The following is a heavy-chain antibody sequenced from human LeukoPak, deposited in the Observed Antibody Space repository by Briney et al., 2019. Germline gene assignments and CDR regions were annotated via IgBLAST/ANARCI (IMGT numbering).Heavy chain of an antibody. V-gene: IGHV1-69*01. CDR1: GGSFNSYA. CDR3: AREGGVPGLYYFDY. CDR2: IIVMFGTT. Sequence: ASVKVSCKSTGGSFNSYAISWVRQAPGQELEWMGGIIVMFGTTNYAQKFQGRVTITADESTSTAHMELSSLRIDDTAVYYCAREGGVPGLYYFDYWGQGTLVTVSS. D-gene: IGHD3-10*01. J-gene: IGHJ4*02.